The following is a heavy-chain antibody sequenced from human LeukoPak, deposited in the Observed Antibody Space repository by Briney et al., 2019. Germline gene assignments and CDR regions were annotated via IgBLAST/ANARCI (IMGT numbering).Heavy chain of an antibody. D-gene: IGHD3-22*01. CDR3: AILYYYDSRA. CDR1: GGTFSSYA. Sequence: ASVKVSCKASGGTFSSYAISWVRQAPGQGLEWMGWINPNSGGTNYAQKFQGRVTMTRDTSISTAYMELSRLRSDDTAVYYCAILYYYDSRAWGQGTLVTVSS. V-gene: IGHV1-2*02. CDR2: INPNSGGT. J-gene: IGHJ4*02.